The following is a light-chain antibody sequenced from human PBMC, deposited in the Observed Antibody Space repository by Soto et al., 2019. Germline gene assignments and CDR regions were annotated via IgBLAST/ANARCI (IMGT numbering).Light chain of an antibody. CDR3: QQYNNWPIT. CDR2: GAS. J-gene: IGKJ5*01. V-gene: IGKV3-15*01. CDR1: QSVSSN. Sequence: EIGMTQSPATLSVSPGERATLSCRAGQSVSSNLAWYQQKSGQPPRLLIYGASTRATGIPARFSGSGSGTESTLSISSLQSEDFAVYYCQQYNNWPITFGQGTRREIK.